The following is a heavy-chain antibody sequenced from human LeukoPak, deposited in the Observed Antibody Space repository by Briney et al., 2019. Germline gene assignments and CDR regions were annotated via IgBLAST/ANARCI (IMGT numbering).Heavy chain of an antibody. Sequence: PSETLSLTCTVSGGSISSYYWSWIRQPPGKGLEWIGYIYYSGSTNYNPSLKSRVTISVDTSKNQFSLKLSSVTAADTAVYYCARDQDTATAWGAFDIWGQGTKVTVSS. V-gene: IGHV4-59*01. J-gene: IGHJ3*02. CDR3: ARDQDTATAWGAFDI. CDR2: IYYSGST. D-gene: IGHD5-18*01. CDR1: GGSISSYY.